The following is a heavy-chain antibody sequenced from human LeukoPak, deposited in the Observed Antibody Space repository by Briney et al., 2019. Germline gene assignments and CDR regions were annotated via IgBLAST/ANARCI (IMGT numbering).Heavy chain of an antibody. CDR3: ARENSRRLDS. CDR1: GGSLSTFY. D-gene: IGHD1-26*01. V-gene: IGHV4-59*01. J-gene: IGHJ4*02. Sequence: RTSETLSLTCSVSGGSLSTFYWSWIRQAPGKGLEWIGYIYYGGTTNYNPSLKRRVTLSAHTSKNQFTLRLTSVTAADTAVYYCARENSRRLDSWGQGALVTVSS. CDR2: IYYGGTT.